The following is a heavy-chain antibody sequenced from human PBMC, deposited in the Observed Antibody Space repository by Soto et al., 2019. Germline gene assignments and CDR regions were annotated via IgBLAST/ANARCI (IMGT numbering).Heavy chain of an antibody. D-gene: IGHD2-2*01. CDR1: GFTFSSYA. CDR3: AKQYCSSTSCYYNWFDP. J-gene: IGHJ5*02. Sequence: GGSLRLSCAASGFTFSSYAMSWVRQAPGKGLEWVSAISGSGGSTYYADSVKGRFTISRDNSKNTLYLQMNSLRAEDTAVYYCAKQYCSSTSCYYNWFDPWGQGTLVTVSS. V-gene: IGHV3-23*01. CDR2: ISGSGGST.